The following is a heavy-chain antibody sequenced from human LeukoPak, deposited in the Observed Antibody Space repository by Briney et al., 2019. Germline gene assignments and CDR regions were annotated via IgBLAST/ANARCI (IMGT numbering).Heavy chain of an antibody. CDR2: IYNSGST. CDR1: GGSISSYY. D-gene: IGHD3-16*02. J-gene: IGHJ5*02. V-gene: IGHV4-59*08. Sequence: PAETLSLTCTVSGGSISSYYWSWIRRPPGKGLEWIGYIYNSGSTNYNPSLKSRVTISVDTSKNQFSLKLSSVTAADTAVYYCARRIMITFGGVIVTWFDPWGQGTLVTVSS. CDR3: ARRIMITFGGVIVTWFDP.